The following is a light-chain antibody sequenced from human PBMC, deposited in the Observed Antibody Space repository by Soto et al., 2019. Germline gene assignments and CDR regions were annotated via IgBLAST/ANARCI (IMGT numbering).Light chain of an antibody. J-gene: IGKJ2*01. Sequence: DIQMTQSPYSLSASVGDRVTITCRASQSISSYLNWYQQKPGKAPKLLIYAASSLQSGVPSRFSGSGSGTDFTLTISSLQPEDFANYSCQQSYSTPMYTFGQGTKLEIK. V-gene: IGKV1-39*01. CDR1: QSISSY. CDR3: QQSYSTPMYT. CDR2: AAS.